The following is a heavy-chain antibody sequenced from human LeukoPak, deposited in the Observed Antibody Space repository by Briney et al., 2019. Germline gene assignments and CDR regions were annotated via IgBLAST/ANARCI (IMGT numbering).Heavy chain of an antibody. D-gene: IGHD4-17*01. J-gene: IGHJ4*02. CDR2: IKQDGSEK. Sequence: GGSLRLSCAASGFTFSSYSMNWVRQAPGKGLEWVANIKQDGSEKYYVDSVKGRFTISRDNAKNSLYLQMNSLRAEDTAVYYCARDWGQDYGDRWDYWGQGTLVTVSS. CDR3: ARDWGQDYGDRWDY. V-gene: IGHV3-7*01. CDR1: GFTFSSYS.